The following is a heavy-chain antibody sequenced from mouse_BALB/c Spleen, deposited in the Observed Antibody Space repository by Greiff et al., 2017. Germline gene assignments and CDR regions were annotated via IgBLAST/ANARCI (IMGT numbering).Heavy chain of an antibody. J-gene: IGHJ1*01. CDR1: GYTFTDYA. V-gene: IGHV1S137*01. CDR3: ARRGGSSYRWYFDV. D-gene: IGHD1-1*01. CDR2: ISTYYGDA. Sequence: QVQLKESGAELVRPGVSVKISCKGSGYTFTDYAMHWVKQSHAKSLEWIGVISTYYGDASYNQKFKGKATMTVDKSSSTAYMELARLTSEDSAIYYCARRGGSSYRWYFDVWGAGTTVTVSS.